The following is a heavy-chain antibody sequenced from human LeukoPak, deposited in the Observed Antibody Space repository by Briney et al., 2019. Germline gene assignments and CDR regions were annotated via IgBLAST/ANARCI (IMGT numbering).Heavy chain of an antibody. Sequence: PSETLSLTCTVSGGSIGSYYWSWIRQPAGKGLEWIGRIYTSGSTNYNPSLKSRVTMSVDTSKNQFSLKLSSVTAADTAVYYCARDYPPSRVDSYGPFDYWGQGTLVTVSS. J-gene: IGHJ4*02. D-gene: IGHD5-18*01. CDR2: IYTSGST. CDR3: ARDYPPSRVDSYGPFDY. CDR1: GGSIGSYY. V-gene: IGHV4-4*07.